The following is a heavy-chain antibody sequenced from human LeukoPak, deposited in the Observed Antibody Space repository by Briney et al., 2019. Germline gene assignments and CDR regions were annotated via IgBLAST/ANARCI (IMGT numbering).Heavy chain of an antibody. V-gene: IGHV3-74*01. D-gene: IGHD2-15*01. CDR1: GFTFSRYW. CDR2: ITSDGSST. CDR3: AIGAPRYCSGGSCYYPFDY. J-gene: IGHJ4*02. Sequence: PGGSLRLSCAASGFTFSRYWMHWVRQAPGKGLVWVSRITSDGSSTSYADSVKGRFTISRDNAKNTLYLQMNSLRAEDTAVYYCAIGAPRYCSGGSCYYPFDYWGQGTLVTVSS.